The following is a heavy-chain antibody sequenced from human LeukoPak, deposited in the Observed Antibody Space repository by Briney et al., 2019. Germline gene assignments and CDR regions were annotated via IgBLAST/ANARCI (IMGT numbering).Heavy chain of an antibody. D-gene: IGHD4/OR15-4a*01. J-gene: IGHJ4*02. V-gene: IGHV4-38-2*02. Sequence: SETLSLTCTVSGYSISGAYYWGWIRQTPGKGLEWIGSINHSGNTYYNPSLKGRVTISVDTSKNQFSLKLSSVTAADTAVYYCAREDYGSLGYWGQGTLVTVSS. CDR2: INHSGNT. CDR1: GYSISGAYY. CDR3: AREDYGSLGY.